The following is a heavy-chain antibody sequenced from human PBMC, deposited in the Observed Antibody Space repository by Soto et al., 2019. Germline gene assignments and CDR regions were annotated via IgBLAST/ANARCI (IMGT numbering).Heavy chain of an antibody. D-gene: IGHD1-26*01. CDR3: ARDRYSGSYIFDY. V-gene: IGHV4-39*02. Sequence: PSETLSLTCTVSGGSISSSSYYWGWIRQPPGKGLEWIGSIYYSGSTYYNPSLKSRVTISVDTSKNQFSLKLSSVTAADTAVYYCARDRYSGSYIFDYWGQGTLVTVSS. CDR1: GGSISSSSYY. J-gene: IGHJ4*02. CDR2: IYYSGST.